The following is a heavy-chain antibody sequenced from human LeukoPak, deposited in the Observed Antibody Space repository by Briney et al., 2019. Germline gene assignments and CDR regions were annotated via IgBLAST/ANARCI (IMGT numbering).Heavy chain of an antibody. Sequence: ASVKVSCKASGYTFTGYYMHWVRQAPGQGLECMGWINPNSGGTNYAQKFQGRVTMTRDTSISTAYMELSRLRSDDTAVYYCARVLTMGYYDSSGYSYYFDYWGQGTLVTVSS. D-gene: IGHD3-22*01. CDR1: GYTFTGYY. J-gene: IGHJ4*02. CDR2: INPNSGGT. CDR3: ARVLTMGYYDSSGYSYYFDY. V-gene: IGHV1-2*02.